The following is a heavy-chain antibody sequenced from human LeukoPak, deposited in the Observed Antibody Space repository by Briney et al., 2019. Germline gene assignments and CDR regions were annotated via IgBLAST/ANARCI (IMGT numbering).Heavy chain of an antibody. CDR2: IYYSGST. J-gene: IGHJ5*02. D-gene: IGHD6-13*01. Sequence: SETLSLTCTVSGGSISSYYWSWIRQPPGKGLEWIGYIYYSGSTNYNPSLKSRVTISVDTSKNQFSQKLNSVTAADTAVYYCVRDSRHSSRGNWFDPWGQGTLVTVSS. V-gene: IGHV4-59*01. CDR3: VRDSRHSSRGNWFDP. CDR1: GGSISSYY.